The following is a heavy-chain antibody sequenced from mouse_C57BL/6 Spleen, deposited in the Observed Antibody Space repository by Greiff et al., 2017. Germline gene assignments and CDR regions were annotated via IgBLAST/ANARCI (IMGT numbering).Heavy chain of an antibody. Sequence: EVHLVESGGGLVKPGGSLKLSCAASGFTFSSYTMSWVRQTPEKRLEWVATISGGGGNTYYPDSVKGRFPITRDNAKNTRNLQMSSLRSEDTALYYCARQVYGSRGYYFDYWGQGTTLTVSS. D-gene: IGHD1-1*01. CDR1: GFTFSSYT. J-gene: IGHJ2*01. CDR3: ARQVYGSRGYYFDY. CDR2: ISGGGGNT. V-gene: IGHV5-9*01.